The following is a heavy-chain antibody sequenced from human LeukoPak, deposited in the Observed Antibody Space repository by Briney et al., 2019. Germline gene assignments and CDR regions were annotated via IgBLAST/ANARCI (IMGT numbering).Heavy chain of an antibody. CDR3: ARYFGSERYYYYYGMDV. D-gene: IGHD3-9*01. V-gene: IGHV1-18*01. CDR2: ISAYNGNT. CDR1: GYTFTSYG. Sequence: GASVKVSCKASGYTFTSYGISWVRQAPGQGLEWVGWISAYNGNTNYAQKLQGRVTMTTDTSTSTAHMELRSLRSDDTAVYYCARYFGSERYYYYYGMDVWGQGTTVTVSS. J-gene: IGHJ6*02.